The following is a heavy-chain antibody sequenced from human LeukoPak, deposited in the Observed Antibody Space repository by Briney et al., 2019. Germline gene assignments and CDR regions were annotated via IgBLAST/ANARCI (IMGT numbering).Heavy chain of an antibody. J-gene: IGHJ4*02. CDR2: IRYDGSNK. D-gene: IGHD6-6*01. Sequence: GGSLRLSCAASGFTFSSYGMHWVRQAPGKGLEWVAFIRYDGSNKYYADSVKGRFTISRDNSKNTLYLQMNSLRAEDTAVYYCAKADRYSSSSDPGYWGQGTLVTVSS. CDR1: GFTFSSYG. CDR3: AKADRYSSSSDPGY. V-gene: IGHV3-30*02.